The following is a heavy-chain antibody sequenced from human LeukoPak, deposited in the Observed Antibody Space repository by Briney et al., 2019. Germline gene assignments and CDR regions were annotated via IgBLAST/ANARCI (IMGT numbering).Heavy chain of an antibody. Sequence: SETLSLTCTVSGGSISTFYWSWLRQPPGKGLEWIGYIYYSGSTNYNPSLKSRVTISVDTSKNQFSLRLSSVTAADTAVYYCAREDPQTTVPEGLDVWGQGPRSPSP. CDR1: GGSISTFY. D-gene: IGHD4-17*01. CDR2: IYYSGST. J-gene: IGHJ6*02. V-gene: IGHV4-59*01. CDR3: AREDPQTTVPEGLDV.